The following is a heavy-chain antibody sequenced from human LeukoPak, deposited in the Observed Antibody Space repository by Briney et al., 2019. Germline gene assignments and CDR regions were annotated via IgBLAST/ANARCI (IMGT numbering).Heavy chain of an antibody. V-gene: IGHV1-18*04. J-gene: IGHJ4*02. CDR2: ISAYNGNT. CDR3: ARGRFRYCSGGSCYHFDY. CDR1: GYTFTSYG. D-gene: IGHD2-15*01. Sequence: ASVKVSCKASGYTFTSYGISWVRQAPGQGLEWMGWISAYNGNTNYAQKLQGRVTMTTDTSTSTAYMELRSLRSDDTAVYYCARGRFRYCSGGSCYHFDYWGQGTLVTVSS.